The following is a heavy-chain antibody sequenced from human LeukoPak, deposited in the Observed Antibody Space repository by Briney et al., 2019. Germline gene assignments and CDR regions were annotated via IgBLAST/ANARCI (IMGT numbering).Heavy chain of an antibody. CDR3: SRRPTGSGDAFDI. D-gene: IGHD6-19*01. CDR1: GYSFTSYW. Sequence: GESLKISCKGSGYSFTSYWIGWVRQMPGKGLEWMGIIYPGDSDTRYSPSFQGQVTISADKSISTAYLQWGRLKASDTAMDYCSRRPTGSGDAFDIWGQRTMVTVSS. J-gene: IGHJ3*02. V-gene: IGHV5-51*01. CDR2: IYPGDSDT.